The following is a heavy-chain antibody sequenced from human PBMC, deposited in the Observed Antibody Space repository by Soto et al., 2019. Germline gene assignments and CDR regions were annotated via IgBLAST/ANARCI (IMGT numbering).Heavy chain of an antibody. CDR2: INPSGGST. V-gene: IGHV1-46*01. J-gene: IGHJ4*02. Sequence: ASVKVSCQASGYTFTSYYMHWGRQAPGQGLEWMGIINPSGGSTSYAQKFQGRVTMTRNTSISTAYMELSSLRSEDTAVYYCATVVGATKFDYWGQGTLVTVSS. CDR1: GYTFTSYY. CDR3: ATVVGATKFDY. D-gene: IGHD1-26*01.